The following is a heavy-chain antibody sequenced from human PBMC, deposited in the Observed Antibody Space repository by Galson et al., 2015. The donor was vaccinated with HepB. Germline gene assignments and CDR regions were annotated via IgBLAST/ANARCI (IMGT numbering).Heavy chain of an antibody. V-gene: IGHV3-30*18. CDR2: ISYDGSNK. J-gene: IGHJ4*02. D-gene: IGHD3-10*01. Sequence: SLRLSCAASGFTFSSYGMHWVRQAPGKGLEWVAVISYDGSNKYYADSVKGRFTISRDNSKNTLYLQMNSLRAEDTAVYYCAKDLRRVLLWFGETMGLGDYWGQGTLVTVSS. CDR3: AKDLRRVLLWFGETMGLGDY. CDR1: GFTFSSYG.